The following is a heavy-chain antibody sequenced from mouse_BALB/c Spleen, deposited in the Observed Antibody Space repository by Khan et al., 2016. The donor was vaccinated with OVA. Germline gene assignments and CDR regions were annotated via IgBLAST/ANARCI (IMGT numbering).Heavy chain of an antibody. D-gene: IGHD2-3*01. J-gene: IGHJ2*01. V-gene: IGHV1S137*01. CDR3: ARPAYDGYYDY. CDR1: GYTFTDYA. Sequence: VQLQESGPELVRPGVSVKISCKGSGYTFTDYAMYWVKQSHAESLEWIGLISTYSGNTNYKQKFKGKATMTVDKSSTTAYIELARLTSEDSAIYYCARPAYDGYYDYWGQGTTLTVSS. CDR2: ISTYSGNT.